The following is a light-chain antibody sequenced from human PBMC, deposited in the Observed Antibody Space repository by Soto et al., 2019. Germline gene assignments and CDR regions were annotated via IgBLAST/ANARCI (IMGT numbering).Light chain of an antibody. V-gene: IGKV1-39*01. CDR1: QSITRY. CDR2: ATS. CDR3: QQSYSVPRT. Sequence: DFQITQSPSSLSASVGDRVNITCRASQSITRYSNWYQQKPGKAPNLLIYATSNLQTGVPLRFSGSGFGTDFTLTINNLQPEDFATYYCQQSYSVPRTFGGGTKVEI. J-gene: IGKJ4*01.